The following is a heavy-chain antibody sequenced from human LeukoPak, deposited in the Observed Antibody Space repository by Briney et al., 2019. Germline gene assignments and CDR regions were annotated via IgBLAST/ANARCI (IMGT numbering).Heavy chain of an antibody. CDR1: GYSISSGYY. Sequence: SETLSLTCAVSGYSISSGYYWGWIRQPPGKGLEWIGSIYHSGSTNYNPSLKSRVTISVDTSKNQFSLKLSSVTAADTAVYYCARGGWYYDSSGYYSGTDYYYGMDVWGQGTTVTVSS. D-gene: IGHD3-22*01. J-gene: IGHJ6*02. CDR3: ARGGWYYDSSGYYSGTDYYYGMDV. CDR2: IYHSGST. V-gene: IGHV4-38-2*01.